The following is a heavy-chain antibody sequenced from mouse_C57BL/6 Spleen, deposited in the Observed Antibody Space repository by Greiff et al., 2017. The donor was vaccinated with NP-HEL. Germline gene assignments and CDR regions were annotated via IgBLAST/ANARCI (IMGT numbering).Heavy chain of an antibody. CDR3: AREETTVVAPSWYAMDY. J-gene: IGHJ4*01. D-gene: IGHD1-1*01. CDR2: IDPNSGGT. V-gene: IGHV1-72*01. Sequence: QVQLQQPGAELVKPGASVKLSCKASGYTFTSYWMHWVKQRPGRGLEWIGRIDPNSGGTKYNEKFKSKATLTVDKPSSTAYMQLSSLTSEDSAVYYCAREETTVVAPSWYAMDYWGQGTSVTVSS. CDR1: GYTFTSYW.